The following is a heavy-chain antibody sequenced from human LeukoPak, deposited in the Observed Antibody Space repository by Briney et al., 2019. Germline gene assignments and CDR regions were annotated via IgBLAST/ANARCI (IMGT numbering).Heavy chain of an antibody. V-gene: IGHV3-21*01. J-gene: IGHJ6*02. CDR3: ARDFYPEGGYYGMDV. CDR2: ISSSSSYI. Sequence: GGSLRLSCAASGFTFSSYSMNWVRQAPGKGLEWVSSISSSSSYIYYADSVKGRFTISRDNAKNSLYLQMNSLRAEDTAVYYCARDFYPEGGYYGMDVWGQGTTVTVSS. D-gene: IGHD2/OR15-2a*01. CDR1: GFTFSSYS.